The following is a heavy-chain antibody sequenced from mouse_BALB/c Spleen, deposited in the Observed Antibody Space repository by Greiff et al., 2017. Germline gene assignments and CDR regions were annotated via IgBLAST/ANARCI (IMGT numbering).Heavy chain of an antibody. CDR3: ARGGNYVGFDY. CDR1: GYTFTSYW. V-gene: IGHV1-7*01. Sequence: QVQLQQSGAELAKPGASVKMSCKASGYTFTSYWMHWVKQRPGQGLEWIGYINPSTGYTEYNQKFKDKATLTADKSSSTAYMQLSSLTSEDSAVYYCARGGNYVGFDYWGQGTTLTVSS. J-gene: IGHJ2*01. D-gene: IGHD2-1*01. CDR2: INPSTGYT.